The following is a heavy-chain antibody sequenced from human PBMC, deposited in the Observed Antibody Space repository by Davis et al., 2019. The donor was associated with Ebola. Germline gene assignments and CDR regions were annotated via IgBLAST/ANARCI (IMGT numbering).Heavy chain of an antibody. CDR3: AILQGYYYDSSGYAFDI. V-gene: IGHV1-18*04. Sequence: ASVKVSCKASGYTFTSYGISWVRQAPGQGLEWMGWISAYNGNTNYAQKLQGRVTMTTDTSTSTAYMELSSLRSEDTAVYYCAILQGYYYDSSGYAFDIWGQGTMVTVSS. D-gene: IGHD3-22*01. J-gene: IGHJ3*02. CDR2: ISAYNGNT. CDR1: GYTFTSYG.